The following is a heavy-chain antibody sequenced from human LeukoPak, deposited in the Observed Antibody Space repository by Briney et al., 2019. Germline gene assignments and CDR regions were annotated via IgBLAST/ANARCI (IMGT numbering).Heavy chain of an antibody. CDR3: ASSCEDTAMDLNYYYYGMDV. CDR1: GGTFSSYA. D-gene: IGHD5-18*01. J-gene: IGHJ6*02. CDR2: IIPIFGTA. V-gene: IGHV1-69*13. Sequence: ASVKVSCKASGGTFSSYAISWVRQAPGQGLEWMGGIIPIFGTANYAQKFQGRVTITADESTSTAYMELSGLRSEDTAVYYCASSCEDTAMDLNYYYYGMDVWGQGTTVTVSS.